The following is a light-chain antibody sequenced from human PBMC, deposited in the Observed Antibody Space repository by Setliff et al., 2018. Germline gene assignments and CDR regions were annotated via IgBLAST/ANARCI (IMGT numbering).Light chain of an antibody. V-gene: IGLV1-44*01. CDR1: TSNVGSNP. J-gene: IGLJ2*01. Sequence: SVLTQPPSASGTPGQRVTFSCSGSTSNVGSNPANWYQHLPGTAPKLLIYNNNQRPSGVPDRFSGSKSGTSASLAISGLQSEDEADYYCATWDDSLSGIVFGGGTK. CDR2: NNN. CDR3: ATWDDSLSGIV.